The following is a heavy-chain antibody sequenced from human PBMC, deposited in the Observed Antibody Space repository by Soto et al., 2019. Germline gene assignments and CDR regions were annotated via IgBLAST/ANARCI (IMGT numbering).Heavy chain of an antibody. CDR1: GYTFTGYY. Sequence: GASVKVSCKASGYTFTGYYMHWVRQAPGQGLEWMGWINPNSGGTNYAQKFQGWVTMTRDTSISTAYMELSRLRSDDTAVYYCARGKGGCSSTRCYEYFAYWGQGTLVTVSS. CDR2: INPNSGGT. V-gene: IGHV1-2*04. CDR3: ARGKGGCSSTRCYEYFAY. D-gene: IGHD2-2*01. J-gene: IGHJ4*02.